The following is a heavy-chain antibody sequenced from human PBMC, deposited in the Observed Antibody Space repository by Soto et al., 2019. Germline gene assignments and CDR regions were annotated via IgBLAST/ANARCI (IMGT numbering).Heavy chain of an antibody. CDR3: ARGTTVTTLDNWFDP. J-gene: IGHJ5*02. V-gene: IGHV4-31*03. Sequence: PSETLSLTCTVSGGSISSGGYYWSWIRQHPGKGLEWIGYIYYSGSTYYNPSLKSRVTISVDTSKNQFSLKLSSVTAADTAVYYCARGTTVTTLDNWFDPWGQGTLVSVSS. D-gene: IGHD4-4*01. CDR2: IYYSGST. CDR1: GGSISSGGYY.